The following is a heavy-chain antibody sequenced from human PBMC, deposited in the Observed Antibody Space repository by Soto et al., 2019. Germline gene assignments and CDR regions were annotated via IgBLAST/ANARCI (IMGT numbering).Heavy chain of an antibody. V-gene: IGHV3-23*01. CDR2: ISGSGGNT. CDR1: GFTFSSYV. D-gene: IGHD3-22*01. J-gene: IGHJ5*02. CDR3: AKEMGDYYDSSGAWFDP. Sequence: EVQLLESGGGLVQPGGSLRLSCAASGFTFSSYVMSWVRQAPGKVLEWVSAISGSGGNTYYADSVKGRFTISRDNSKNTLLLQMNSLRAEDTALYFCAKEMGDYYDSSGAWFDPWGQGTMVTVSS.